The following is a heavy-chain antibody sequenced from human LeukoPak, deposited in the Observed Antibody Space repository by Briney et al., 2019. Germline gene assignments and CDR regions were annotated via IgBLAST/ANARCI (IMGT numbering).Heavy chain of an antibody. CDR2: IKHDGSER. CDR3: VRSRHSSSS. Sequence: PGGSLRLSCAASGFSFSTDWVGWVRQAPGKGLEWVANIKHDGSERHYVDSVKGRFTISRDNAKNSLYLQMNSLRVEDTALYYCVRSRHSSSSWGQGTLVAVSS. D-gene: IGHD6-13*01. CDR1: GFSFSTDW. V-gene: IGHV3-7*01. J-gene: IGHJ4*02.